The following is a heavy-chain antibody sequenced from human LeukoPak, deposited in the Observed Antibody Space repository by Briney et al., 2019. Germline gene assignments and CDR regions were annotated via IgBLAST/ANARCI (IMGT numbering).Heavy chain of an antibody. CDR2: ISYDGNDK. V-gene: IGHV3-30*15. J-gene: IGHJ2*01. CDR1: GFTFSYFA. CDR3: ARPNDYGDYRYLDL. Sequence: GGSLRLSCAASGFTFSYFAMYWVRQAPGKGLEWVTVISYDGNDKYYADSVKGRFSISRDDSRNRVYLQMSSLRPEDTAVYYCARPNDYGDYRYLDLWGRGTLVTVFS. D-gene: IGHD4-17*01.